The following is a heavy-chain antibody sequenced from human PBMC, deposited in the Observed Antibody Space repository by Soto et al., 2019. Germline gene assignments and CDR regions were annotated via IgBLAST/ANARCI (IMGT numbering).Heavy chain of an antibody. CDR1: GFTFSDYS. CDR2: ISSGSSAI. V-gene: IGHV3-48*02. J-gene: IGHJ4*02. CDR3: ARDTPFDS. Sequence: RLSCAASGFTFSDYSMNWVRQAPGKGLEWVAYISSGSSAIYYADSVKGRFTISRDNVKNSLYLQMNSLRDEDTAVYYCARDTPFDSWGQGTLVTVSS.